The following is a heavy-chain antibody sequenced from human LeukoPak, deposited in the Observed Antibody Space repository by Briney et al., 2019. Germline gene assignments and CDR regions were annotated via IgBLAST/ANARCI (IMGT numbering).Heavy chain of an antibody. CDR1: GGSISSSDSY. CDR3: VRQGKKAAVGLREFDY. V-gene: IGHV4-39*01. Sequence: SETLSLTCTVSGGSISSSDSYWDCIRQPPGRGLEWIATIYYSGSTYYNPSLNSRATVSVDTSKNQFSQKLSSVTAADTAVYYCVRQGKKAAVGLREFDYWGQGTLVTVSS. D-gene: IGHD5/OR15-5a*01. J-gene: IGHJ4*02. CDR2: IYYSGST.